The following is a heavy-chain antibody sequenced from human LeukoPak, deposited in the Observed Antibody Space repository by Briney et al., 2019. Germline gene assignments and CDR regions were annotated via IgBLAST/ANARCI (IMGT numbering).Heavy chain of an antibody. J-gene: IGHJ4*02. CDR2: IYYSGST. D-gene: IGHD1-26*01. V-gene: IGHV4-59*01. CDR1: GGSISSYY. Sequence: SETLSLTCTVSGGSISSYYWSWIRQPPGKGLEWIGYIYYSGSTNYNPSLKSRVTISVDTSKNQFSLKLSSVTAADTAVYYCARAENSGSYLGLYYFDYWGQGTLVIVSS. CDR3: ARAENSGSYLGLYYFDY.